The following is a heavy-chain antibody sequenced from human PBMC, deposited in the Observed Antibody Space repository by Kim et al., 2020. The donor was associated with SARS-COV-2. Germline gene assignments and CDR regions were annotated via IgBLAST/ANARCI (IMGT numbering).Heavy chain of an antibody. Sequence: YADSVKGRFTISRDNSKNTLYLQMNSLRAEDTAVYYCAKGRWLRDHYFDYWGQGTLVTVSS. J-gene: IGHJ4*02. CDR3: AKGRWLRDHYFDY. D-gene: IGHD5-12*01. V-gene: IGHV3-23*01.